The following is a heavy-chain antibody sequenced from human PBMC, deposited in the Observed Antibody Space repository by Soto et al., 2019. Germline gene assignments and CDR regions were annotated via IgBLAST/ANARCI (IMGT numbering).Heavy chain of an antibody. D-gene: IGHD3-10*01. CDR1: GGSISSSSYY. J-gene: IGHJ6*01. CDR2: IYYSGST. Sequence: QLQLQESGPGLGKPSETLSLTCTVSGGSISSSSYYWGWIRQPPGKGLEWIGSIYYSGSTYYNPSLKSRVTIAVDTSKKQFSLKLSSVPAADTGVYYCARHTSGGWFGLLGGMDVWGQGTTVAVSS. V-gene: IGHV4-39*01. CDR3: ARHTSGGWFGLLGGMDV.